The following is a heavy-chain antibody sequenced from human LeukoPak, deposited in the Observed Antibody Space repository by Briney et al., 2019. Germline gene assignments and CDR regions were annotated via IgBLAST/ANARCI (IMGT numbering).Heavy chain of an antibody. CDR2: ISDPHSGSQT. CDR3: TTRLQHHFDY. Sequence: QPGGSLRLSCAASGFTFSSYTMNWVRQALGQGLEWVSTISDPHSGSQTHYADSVKGRFTISRDDSQNTVYLQMDSLRAEDTAVYHCTTRLQHHFDYWGQGTQVTVSS. V-gene: IGHV3-23*01. D-gene: IGHD2-15*01. CDR1: GFTFSSYT. J-gene: IGHJ4*02.